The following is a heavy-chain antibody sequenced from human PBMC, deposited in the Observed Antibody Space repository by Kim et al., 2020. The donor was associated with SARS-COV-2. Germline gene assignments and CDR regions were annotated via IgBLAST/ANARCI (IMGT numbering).Heavy chain of an antibody. J-gene: IGHJ5*02. V-gene: IGHV3-15*01. CDR2: DGGST. Sequence: DGGSTAYAAPVKDRFTISRDDSKNTLYLQMDSLKTEDTAVFYCTTWSGSSWGQGTLVTVSS. CDR3: TTWSGSS. D-gene: IGHD3-10*01.